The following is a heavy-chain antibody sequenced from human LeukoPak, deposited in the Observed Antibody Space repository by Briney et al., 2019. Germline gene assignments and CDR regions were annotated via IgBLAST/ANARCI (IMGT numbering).Heavy chain of an antibody. CDR1: GDSISPYY. Sequence: SETLSLTCTVSGDSISPYYWSWIRQPPGKGLGWIGYIHYSGSTNYNPSLKSRITISVDTSKNQFSLKLSSVTAADTAVYYCAKREDYYYYMDVWGKGTTVTVSS. CDR2: IHYSGST. V-gene: IGHV4-59*01. CDR3: AKREDYYYYMDV. J-gene: IGHJ6*03.